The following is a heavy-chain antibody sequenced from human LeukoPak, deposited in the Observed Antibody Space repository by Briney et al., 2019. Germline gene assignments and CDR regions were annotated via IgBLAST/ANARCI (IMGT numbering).Heavy chain of an antibody. CDR3: AKGATGLRIVGDD. D-gene: IGHD2-15*01. J-gene: IGHJ4*02. CDR2: ITGSGNDA. Sequence: PGGSLRLSCAASGFTFSNYAMTWVRQAPGKGLGWVSTITGSGNDAYYADSAKGRFTISRDNSKNMLYLQMDSLRAEDTAVYYCAKGATGLRIVGDDWGQGTLVTVSS. V-gene: IGHV3-23*01. CDR1: GFTFSNYA.